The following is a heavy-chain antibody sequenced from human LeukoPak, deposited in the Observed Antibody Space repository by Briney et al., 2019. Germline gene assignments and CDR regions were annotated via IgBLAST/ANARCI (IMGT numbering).Heavy chain of an antibody. CDR3: AGTKDIVVVPAALSYYFDY. V-gene: IGHV1-69*13. J-gene: IGHJ4*02. Sequence: SVKVSCKASGGTFSSYAISWVRQAPGQGLEWMGGIIPIFGTANYAQKFQGRVTITADESTSTAYMELSSLRSEDTAVYYCAGTKDIVVVPAALSYYFDYWGQGTLVTVSS. CDR2: IIPIFGTA. CDR1: GGTFSSYA. D-gene: IGHD2-2*01.